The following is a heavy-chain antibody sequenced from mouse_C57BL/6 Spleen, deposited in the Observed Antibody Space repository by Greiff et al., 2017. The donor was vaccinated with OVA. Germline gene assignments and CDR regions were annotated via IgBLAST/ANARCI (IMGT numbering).Heavy chain of an antibody. J-gene: IGHJ3*01. V-gene: IGHV1-15*01. D-gene: IGHD3-2*02. CDR1: GYTFTDYE. Sequence: VQLQESGAELVRPGASVTLSCKASGYTFTDYEMHWVKQTPVHGLEWIGAIDPETGGTAYNQKFKGKAILTADKSSSTAYMELRSLTSEDSAVYYCTRQLRLRGETWFAYWGQGTLVTVSA. CDR3: TRQLRLRGETWFAY. CDR2: IDPETGGT.